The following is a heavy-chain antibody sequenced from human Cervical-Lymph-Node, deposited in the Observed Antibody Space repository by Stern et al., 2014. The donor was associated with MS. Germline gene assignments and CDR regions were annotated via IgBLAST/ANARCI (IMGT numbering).Heavy chain of an antibody. CDR1: GFTFGDYA. CDR3: AKTLGRSYHDPFDM. D-gene: IGHD3-16*02. Sequence: EEQLVESGGGLVQPGRSLRLSCVASGFTFGDYAMHWVRQAPGQGLGWVSGISWNGGSRNSADSVKDRVTISRDNAKNSLYLQMSSLRPEDTAFYYCAKTLGRSYHDPFDMWGQGTMVIVSS. J-gene: IGHJ3*02. V-gene: IGHV3-9*01. CDR2: ISWNGGSR.